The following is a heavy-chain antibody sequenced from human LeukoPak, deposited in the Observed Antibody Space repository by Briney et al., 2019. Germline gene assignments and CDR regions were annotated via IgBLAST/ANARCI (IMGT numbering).Heavy chain of an antibody. D-gene: IGHD5-18*01. CDR1: GYTFTSYY. J-gene: IGHJ6*02. CDR2: INPSGGST. CDR3: ARTIIQLWFGYGMDV. V-gene: IGHV1-46*01. Sequence: ASVKVSCKASGYTFTSYYMHWVRQAPGQGLEWMGIINPSGGSTSYAQKFQGRVTMTRDTSTSTVYMELSSLRSEDTAVYYCARTIIQLWFGYGMDVWGQGTTVTVSS.